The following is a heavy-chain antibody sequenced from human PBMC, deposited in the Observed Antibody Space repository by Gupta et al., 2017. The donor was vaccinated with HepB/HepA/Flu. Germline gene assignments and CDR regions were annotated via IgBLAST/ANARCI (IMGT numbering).Heavy chain of an antibody. D-gene: IGHD3-22*01. CDR1: GFSVSTTGMC. J-gene: IGHJ4*02. CDR3: TRVLGIAYSSSWVIDS. V-gene: IGHV2-70*01. Sequence: QVTLRESGPALVKPTQTLTLTCTFSGFSVSTTGMCVSWIRQSPGKALEWLALIDWDDDKYYTTSLRTRLAISKDTSQNQVVLTMTNMDPVDAATYYCTRVLGIAYSSSWVIDSWGQGTLVTVSS. CDR2: IDWDDDK.